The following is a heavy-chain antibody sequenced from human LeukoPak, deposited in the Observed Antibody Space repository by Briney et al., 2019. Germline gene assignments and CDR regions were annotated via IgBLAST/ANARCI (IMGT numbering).Heavy chain of an antibody. CDR2: IIPIFGTA. CDR1: GGTFSSYA. D-gene: IGHD4-17*01. V-gene: IGHV1-69*05. Sequence: ASVKVSCKASGGTFSSYAISWVRQAPGQGLERMGRIIPIFGTANYAQKFQGRVTITTDESTSTAYMELSSLRSEDTAVYYCARDSPYGDSDYWGQGTLVTVSS. J-gene: IGHJ4*02. CDR3: ARDSPYGDSDY.